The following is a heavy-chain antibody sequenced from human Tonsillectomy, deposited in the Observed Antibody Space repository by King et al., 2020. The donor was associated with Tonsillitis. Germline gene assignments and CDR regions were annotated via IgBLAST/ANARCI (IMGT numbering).Heavy chain of an antibody. CDR1: GYTFTSYG. CDR2: ISAYNGNT. CDR3: ARDLMVRGVIIQEAFDY. V-gene: IGHV1-18*01. J-gene: IGHJ4*02. Sequence: QLVQSGAEVKKPGASVKVSCKASGYTFTSYGFSWVRQAPGQGLEWMGWISAYNGNTIFAQILQGRVTMTPDTSTGTAYMELRSLRSDDTAVYYCARDLMVRGVIIQEAFDYWGQGTLVTVSS. D-gene: IGHD3-10*01.